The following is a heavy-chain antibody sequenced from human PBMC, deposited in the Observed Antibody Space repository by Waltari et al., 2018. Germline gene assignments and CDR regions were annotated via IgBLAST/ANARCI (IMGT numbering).Heavy chain of an antibody. CDR2: TYNRSKWYN. V-gene: IGHV6-1*02. J-gene: IGHJ4*02. CDR3: ARGGIAVAGEEFDY. CDR1: VDSVSTNSPA. D-gene: IGHD6-19*01. Sequence: QVQLQQSVPVLVKPLHTLSLPSAIPVDSVSTNSPAWHWNRQSPTRGLDRLGRTYNRSKWYNDYAVSVKSRITINPDTSKNQFSLQLNSVTPEDTAVYYCARGGIAVAGEEFDYWGQGTLVTVSS.